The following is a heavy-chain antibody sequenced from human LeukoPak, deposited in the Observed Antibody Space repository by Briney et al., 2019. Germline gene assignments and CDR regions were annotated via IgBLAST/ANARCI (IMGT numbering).Heavy chain of an antibody. J-gene: IGHJ4*02. CDR3: AKDSFRVITMVRGVSDY. V-gene: IGHV3-23*01. CDR2: ISGSGGST. Sequence: PGGTLRLSCAASGFTFSSYGMSWVRQAPGKGLEWVSAISGSGGSTYYADSVKGRFTISRDNSKNTLYLQMNSLRAEDTAVYYCAKDSFRVITMVRGVSDYWGQGTLVTVSS. CDR1: GFTFSSYG. D-gene: IGHD3-10*01.